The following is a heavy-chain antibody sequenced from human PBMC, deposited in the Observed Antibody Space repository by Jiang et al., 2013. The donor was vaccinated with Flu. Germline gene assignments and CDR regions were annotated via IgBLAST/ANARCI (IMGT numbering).Heavy chain of an antibody. CDR3: ARNPAKTGDFDF. Sequence: GAEVKKPGASVKVSCKASGGTFSSYAISWVRQAPGQGLEWMGRIIPILGIANYAQKFQGRVTITADKSTSTAYMELSSLRSEDTAVYYCARNPAKTGDFDFWGQGTLVTVSS. V-gene: IGHV1-69*04. CDR2: IIPILGIA. CDR1: GGTFSSYA. D-gene: IGHD1-14*01. J-gene: IGHJ4*02.